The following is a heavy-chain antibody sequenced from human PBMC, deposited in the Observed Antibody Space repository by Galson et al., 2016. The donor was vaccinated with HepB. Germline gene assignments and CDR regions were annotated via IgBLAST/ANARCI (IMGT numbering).Heavy chain of an antibody. Sequence: SLRLSCATSGFTFTRYNMSWVRQAPGKGLEWVSSISSGSSYIYYADSVKGRFTISRDNVKKSLYLQMNSLRPEDTAVYYCARVREQQLLDAFDIWGQGTMVTVSS. CDR3: ARVREQQLLDAFDI. D-gene: IGHD6-13*01. V-gene: IGHV3-21*01. CDR1: GFTFTRYN. J-gene: IGHJ3*02. CDR2: ISSGSSYI.